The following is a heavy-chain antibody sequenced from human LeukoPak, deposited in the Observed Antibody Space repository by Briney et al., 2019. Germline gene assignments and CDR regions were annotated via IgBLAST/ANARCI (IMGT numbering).Heavy chain of an antibody. CDR3: AKDPPPYYDILTGYWPPFFDY. J-gene: IGHJ4*02. Sequence: QPGGSLRLSCAASGFTFSSYGMHWVRQAPGKGLEWVAVISYDGSNKYYADSVKGRFTISRDNSKHTLYLQMNSLRAEDTAVYYCAKDPPPYYDILTGYWPPFFDYWGQGTLVTVSS. V-gene: IGHV3-30*18. CDR2: ISYDGSNK. CDR1: GFTFSSYG. D-gene: IGHD3-9*01.